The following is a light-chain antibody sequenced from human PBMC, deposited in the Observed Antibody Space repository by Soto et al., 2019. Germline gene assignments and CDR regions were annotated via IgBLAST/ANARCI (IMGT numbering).Light chain of an antibody. J-gene: IGKJ4*01. CDR1: QSVSSY. V-gene: IGKV3-11*01. Sequence: EIVLTQSPATLSLSPGERATLSCRASQSVSSYLAWYQQKPGQAPRLLIYDASNRATGIPARFSGSGSGTDFTLTIRSLEPEDFAVYYCQQYGNSPLTFGGGTKVDSK. CDR3: QQYGNSPLT. CDR2: DAS.